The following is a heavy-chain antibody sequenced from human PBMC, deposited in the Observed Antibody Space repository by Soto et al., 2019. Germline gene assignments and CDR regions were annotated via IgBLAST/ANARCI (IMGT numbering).Heavy chain of an antibody. CDR1: GFTVSSNY. CDR3: ARGAAFWSGYYKY. D-gene: IGHD3-3*01. CDR2: IYSGGST. Sequence: GGSLRLSCAASGFTVSSNYMSWVRQAPGKGLEWVSVIYSGGSTYYADSVKGRFNISRDNSKNTLYLQMNSLRAEDTAVYYCARGAAFWSGYYKYWGQGTLVTVSS. V-gene: IGHV3-53*01. J-gene: IGHJ4*02.